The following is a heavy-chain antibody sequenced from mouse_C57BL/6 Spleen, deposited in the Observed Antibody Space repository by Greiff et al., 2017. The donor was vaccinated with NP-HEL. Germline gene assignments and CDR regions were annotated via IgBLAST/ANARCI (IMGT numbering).Heavy chain of an antibody. CDR3: ARLTLYSNYVAWFAY. J-gene: IGHJ3*01. V-gene: IGHV1-64*01. CDR1: GYTFTSYW. D-gene: IGHD2-5*01. CDR2: IHPNSGST. Sequence: QVQLKQPGAELVKPGASVKLSCKASGYTFTSYWMHWVKQRPGQGLEWIGMIHPNSGSTNYNEKFKSKATLTVDKSSSTAYMQLSSLTSEDSAVYYCARLTLYSNYVAWFAYWGQGTLVTVSA.